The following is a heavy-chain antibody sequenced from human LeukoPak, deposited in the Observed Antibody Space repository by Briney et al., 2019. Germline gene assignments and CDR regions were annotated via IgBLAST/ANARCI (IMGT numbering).Heavy chain of an antibody. CDR2: ISPDGGNT. CDR1: GFTFSSYA. CDR3: VPKGTEGY. Sequence: GTSLRLSCSASGFTFSSYAMHWVRQAPGKGLEYVSAISPDGGNTYYADSVKGRFSISRDNSKNTLYLQMSSLRPEDTAVYYCVPKGTEGYWGQGTLVTVSS. J-gene: IGHJ4*02. V-gene: IGHV3-64D*06.